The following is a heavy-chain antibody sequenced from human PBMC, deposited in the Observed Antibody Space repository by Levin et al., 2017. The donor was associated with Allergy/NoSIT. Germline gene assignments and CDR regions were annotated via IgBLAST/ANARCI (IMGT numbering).Heavy chain of an antibody. D-gene: IGHD2/OR15-2a*01. CDR1: GFTFDDYG. V-gene: IGHV3-20*01. CDR3: ARHRFTMNIHDGFDI. J-gene: IGHJ3*02. CDR2: INWNGGST. Sequence: GESLKISCAASGFTFDDYGMSWVRQAPGKGLEWVSGINWNGGSTGYADSVKGRLTISRDNDKNSLYLQMNSLRAEDTALYHCARHRFTMNIHDGFDIWGQGTMVIVSS.